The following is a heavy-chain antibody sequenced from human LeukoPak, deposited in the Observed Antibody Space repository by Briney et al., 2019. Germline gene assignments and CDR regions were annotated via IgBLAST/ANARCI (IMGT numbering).Heavy chain of an antibody. V-gene: IGHV3-49*04. D-gene: IGHD2-2*01. Sequence: PGGSLRLSCTASGFTFGDYAMSWVRQAPGKGLAWVGFIRSKAYGGTTEYAASVKGRFTISRDDSKSIAYLQMNSLKTEDTAVYYCTSSTSRLVSDFDYWGQGTLVTVSS. CDR2: IRSKAYGGTT. CDR3: TSSTSRLVSDFDY. CDR1: GFTFGDYA. J-gene: IGHJ4*02.